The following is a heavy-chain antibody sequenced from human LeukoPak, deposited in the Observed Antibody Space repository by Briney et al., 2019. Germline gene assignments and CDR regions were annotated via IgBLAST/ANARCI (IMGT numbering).Heavy chain of an antibody. CDR3: ARDPGYYDFWSGPQYYFDY. CDR1: GGSISGYF. CDR2: ISTSGTT. J-gene: IGHJ4*02. Sequence: SETLSLTCTVSGGSISGYFWTWIRQPAGEGLEWIGRISTSGTTSYNPSLKSRVTLSVDTSKNQFSLKLSSVTAADTAVYYCARDPGYYDFWSGPQYYFDYWGQGTLVTVSS. D-gene: IGHD3-3*01. V-gene: IGHV4-4*07.